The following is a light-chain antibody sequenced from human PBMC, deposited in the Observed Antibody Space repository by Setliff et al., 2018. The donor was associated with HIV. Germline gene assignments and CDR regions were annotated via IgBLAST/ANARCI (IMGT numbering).Light chain of an antibody. J-gene: IGLJ1*01. CDR2: EVT. V-gene: IGLV2-14*01. CDR3: SSYTSTYTRV. CDR1: SSDVGYYDY. Sequence: QSVLTQPAPVSGSPGQSITISCTGTSSDVGYYDYVSWYQQHPGQAPRLMIYEVTNRPSGVSNRFSRSKSGSTASLTISGLQAEDEADYYCSSYTSTYTRVFGTGTKVTVL.